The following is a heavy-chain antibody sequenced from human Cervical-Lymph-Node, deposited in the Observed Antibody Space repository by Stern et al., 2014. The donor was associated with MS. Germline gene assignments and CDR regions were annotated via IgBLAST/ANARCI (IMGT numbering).Heavy chain of an antibody. D-gene: IGHD6-19*01. CDR2: IYYSGST. J-gene: IGHJ4*02. CDR1: GGSISSYY. Sequence: VQLVESGPGLVKPSETMSLTCTVSGGSISSYYWSWIRQPPGKGLEWIGYIYYSGSTNYNPSLKSRVTISVDTSKNQFSLKLSSVTAADTAVYYCARGGGGLIAVAGSFFDYWGQGTLVTVSS. V-gene: IGHV4-59*01. CDR3: ARGGGGLIAVAGSFFDY.